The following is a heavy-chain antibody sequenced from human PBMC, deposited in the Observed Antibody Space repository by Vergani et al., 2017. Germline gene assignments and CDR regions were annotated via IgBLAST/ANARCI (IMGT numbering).Heavy chain of an antibody. CDR3: AKARDPNCKGGNCYSYYYGLDL. CDR2: ISGSGGNT. Sequence: EVQLLESGGNLIQPGGSLRLSCGASGFTFSSYAMTWVRLAPGKGLQWVSAISGSGGNTFYTDSVKGRFTISRDISKDTLYLQMNSLRVEDTAIYYCAKARDPNCKGGNCYSYYYGLDLWGQGTTVTVSS. J-gene: IGHJ6*02. D-gene: IGHD2-21*01. CDR1: GFTFSSYA. V-gene: IGHV3-23*01.